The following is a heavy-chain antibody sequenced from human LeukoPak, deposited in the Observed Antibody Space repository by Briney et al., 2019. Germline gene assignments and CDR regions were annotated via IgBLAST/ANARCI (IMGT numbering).Heavy chain of an antibody. CDR3: ARGGYSSGLDY. Sequence: GGFLRLSCVASDFGSHHMHWVRQAPGKGLVWVSRVSTDGIGTAYADSVKGRFTISRDNAKNTVYLQMNSLRAEDTAVYYCARGGYSSGLDYWGQGTLVTVSS. D-gene: IGHD6-19*01. V-gene: IGHV3-74*01. CDR2: VSTDGIGT. CDR1: DFGSHH. J-gene: IGHJ4*02.